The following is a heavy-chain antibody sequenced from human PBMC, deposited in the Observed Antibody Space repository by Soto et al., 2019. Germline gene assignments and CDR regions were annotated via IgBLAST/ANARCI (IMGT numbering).Heavy chain of an antibody. Sequence: EVQLVESGGGLVQPGGSLKPSCAASGFTFSGSIMHWVRQASGKGLEWVGRIRIKANNYATSYTASVKGRFTISRDDSKNMAYLQMNSLKTEDTAVYYCTRQTGDYFDSWGQGALVTVSS. J-gene: IGHJ4*02. CDR3: TRQTGDYFDS. V-gene: IGHV3-73*02. CDR1: GFTFSGSI. D-gene: IGHD4-17*01. CDR2: IRIKANNYAT.